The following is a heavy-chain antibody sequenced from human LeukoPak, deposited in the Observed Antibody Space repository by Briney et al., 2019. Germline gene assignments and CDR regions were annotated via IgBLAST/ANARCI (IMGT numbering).Heavy chain of an antibody. J-gene: IGHJ4*02. CDR3: ARAPAIYASGSYFNV. D-gene: IGHD3-10*01. CDR2: ISGSGGST. Sequence: GGSLRLSCAASGFTFSSYAMSWVRQAPGKGLEWVSAISGSGGSTYYADSVKGRFTISRDNSKNTLFLQMNSLRAEDTAVYYCARAPAIYASGSYFNVWGQGTLVTVSS. V-gene: IGHV3-23*01. CDR1: GFTFSSYA.